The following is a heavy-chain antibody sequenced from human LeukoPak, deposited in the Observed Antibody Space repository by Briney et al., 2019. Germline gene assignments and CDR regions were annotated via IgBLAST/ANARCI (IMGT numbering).Heavy chain of an antibody. V-gene: IGHV3-23*01. J-gene: IGHJ3*02. CDR3: AKSWNYYDSSGDDALDI. CDR2: ISGSGIST. D-gene: IGHD3-22*01. CDR1: GLTFSTYG. Sequence: GGSLRLSCAASGLTFSTYGMAWVRQAPGKGLEWVSGISGSGISTYYADSVKGRFTISRDNSKNTLYLQMNSLRVEDTAVYYCAKSWNYYDSSGDDALDIWGQGTMVTVSS.